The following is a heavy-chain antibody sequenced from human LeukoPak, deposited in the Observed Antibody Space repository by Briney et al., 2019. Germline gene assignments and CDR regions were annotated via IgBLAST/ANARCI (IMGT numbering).Heavy chain of an antibody. CDR1: GFTFSSYW. CDR2: INSDGSST. J-gene: IGHJ4*02. CDR3: AGIRSGYGPDY. V-gene: IGHV3-74*01. Sequence: GGSLRLSCAASGFTFSSYWMNWVRQAPGKGLEWVSRINSDGSSTNYADSVKGGFTISRDKAKNTLYLQINSLTAYYTAVYCCAGIRSGYGPDYWGQGTLVTVSS. D-gene: IGHD5-12*01.